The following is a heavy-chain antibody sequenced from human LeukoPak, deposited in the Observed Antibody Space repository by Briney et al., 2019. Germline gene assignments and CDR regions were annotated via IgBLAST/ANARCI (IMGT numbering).Heavy chain of an antibody. Sequence: GGSLRLSCAASGFTVSSNYMSWVRQAPGQGLEWVSVIYSGGSTYYADSVKGRFTISRDNSKNTLYLQMNSLRAEDTAVYYCARDSYGGDSGGFWGQGTLVTVSS. CDR1: GFTVSSNY. D-gene: IGHD4-23*01. V-gene: IGHV3-53*01. J-gene: IGHJ4*02. CDR2: IYSGGST. CDR3: ARDSYGGDSGGF.